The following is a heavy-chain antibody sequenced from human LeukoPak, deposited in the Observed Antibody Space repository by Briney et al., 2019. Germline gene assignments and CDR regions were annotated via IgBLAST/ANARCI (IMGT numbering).Heavy chain of an antibody. D-gene: IGHD2-2*01. CDR1: GYTFTSYD. J-gene: IGHJ4*02. CDR2: ISAYNGNT. V-gene: IGHV1-18*01. Sequence: ASVKVSCKASGYTFTSYDISWVRQAPGQGLEWMGWISAYNGNTNYAQKLQGRVTMTTDTSTSTAYMELRSLRSDDTAVYYCARVGCSSTSCYFVDYWGQGTLVTVSS. CDR3: ARVGCSSTSCYFVDY.